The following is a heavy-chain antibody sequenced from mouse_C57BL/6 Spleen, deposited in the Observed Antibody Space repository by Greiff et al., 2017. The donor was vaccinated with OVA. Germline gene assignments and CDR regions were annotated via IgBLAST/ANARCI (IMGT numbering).Heavy chain of an antibody. J-gene: IGHJ2*01. CDR1: GFTFSSYA. CDR2: ISDGGSYT. Sequence: EVQLQESGGGLVKPGGSLKLSCAASGFTFSSYAMSWVRQTPEKRLEWVATISDGGSYTYYPDNVKGRFTISRDNAKNNLYLQMSHLKSEDTAMYYCARDGSNFDYWGQGTTLTVSS. D-gene: IGHD2-2*01. V-gene: IGHV5-4*01. CDR3: ARDGSNFDY.